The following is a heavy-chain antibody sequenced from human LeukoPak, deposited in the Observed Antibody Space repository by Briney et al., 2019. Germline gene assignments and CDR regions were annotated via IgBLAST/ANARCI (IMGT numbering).Heavy chain of an antibody. CDR1: GGSISSSSYH. Sequence: PSETLSLTCTVSGGSISSSSYHWGWIRQPPGKGLEWVGSIYYSGSTYYNPSLKSRVTISVDTSKNQFSLKLSSVTAADTAVYYCARHAQLGRDGYNRGWYFDYWGQGTLVTVSS. J-gene: IGHJ4*02. V-gene: IGHV4-39*01. CDR2: IYYSGST. D-gene: IGHD1-1*01. CDR3: ARHAQLGRDGYNRGWYFDY.